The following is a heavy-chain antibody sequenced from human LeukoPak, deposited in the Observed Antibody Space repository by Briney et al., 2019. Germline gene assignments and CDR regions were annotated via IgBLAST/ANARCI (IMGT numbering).Heavy chain of an antibody. CDR3: ARHIGGRSWYGGFDY. J-gene: IGHJ4*02. V-gene: IGHV4-4*07. CDR2: IYDSGTT. CDR1: GDSINRYL. Sequence: SETLSLTCTVSGDSINRYLWTWIRQPAGRGLEWIGRIYDSGTTNYKPSLKSRVSMSVETPKNQFSLRLSSVTAADTAVYYCARHIGGRSWYGGFDYWGQGTLVTVSP. D-gene: IGHD6-13*01.